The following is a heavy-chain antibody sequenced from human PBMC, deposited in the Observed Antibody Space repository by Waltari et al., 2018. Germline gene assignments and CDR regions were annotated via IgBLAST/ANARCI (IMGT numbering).Heavy chain of an antibody. CDR3: ARDAYPRGSGYSGPADY. Sequence: VSGINWNGGSTGYADSVKGRFTISRDNAKNSLYLQMNSLRAEDTALYYCARDAYPRGSGYSGPADYWGQGTLVTVSS. V-gene: IGHV3-20*03. CDR2: INWNGGST. D-gene: IGHD3-22*01. J-gene: IGHJ4*02.